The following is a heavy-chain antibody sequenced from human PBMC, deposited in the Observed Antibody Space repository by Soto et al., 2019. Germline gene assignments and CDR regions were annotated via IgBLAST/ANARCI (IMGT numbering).Heavy chain of an antibody. Sequence: QVQLVESGGGVVQPGRSLRLSCSASGFTFSSYGMHWVRQAPGKGLEWVSLIWYDGSNEYYADSVKGRFTISRDNSKNTLPLQMTILRAEDTAVYYCARDRGWYGYYWGQGTLVSVSS. V-gene: IGHV3-33*01. J-gene: IGHJ4*02. CDR3: ARDRGWYGYY. CDR1: GFTFSSYG. CDR2: IWYDGSNE. D-gene: IGHD6-19*01.